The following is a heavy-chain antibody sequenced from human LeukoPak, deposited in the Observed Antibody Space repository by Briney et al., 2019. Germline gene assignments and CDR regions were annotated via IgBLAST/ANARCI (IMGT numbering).Heavy chain of an antibody. D-gene: IGHD3-3*01. V-gene: IGHV4-39*01. CDR3: ARTTLGYDFWSGYLGYMDV. CDR2: IYYSGST. J-gene: IGHJ6*03. Sequence: SETLSLTCAVYGGSFSAYYWGWIRQPPGKGLEWIGSIYYSGSTYYNPSLKSRVTISVDTSKNQFSLKLSSVTAADTAVYYCARTTLGYDFWSGYLGYMDVWGKGTTVTVSS. CDR1: GGSFSAYY.